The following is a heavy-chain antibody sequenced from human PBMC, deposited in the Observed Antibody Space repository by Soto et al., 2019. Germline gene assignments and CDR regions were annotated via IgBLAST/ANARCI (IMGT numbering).Heavy chain of an antibody. CDR3: ARYDSHWSCYYIAPIVHYYGMDV. D-gene: IGHD3-3*01. CDR1: GFTFSSYA. CDR2: ISYDGSNK. J-gene: IGHJ6*02. Sequence: HPGGSLRLSCAASGFTFSSYAMHWVRQAPGKGLEWVAVISYDGSNKYYAESVKGRFTISRDNSKNTLYLQMNSLRAEDTAMYNSARYDSHWSCYYIAPIVHYYGMDVWGQGTTVTVSS. V-gene: IGHV3-30-3*01.